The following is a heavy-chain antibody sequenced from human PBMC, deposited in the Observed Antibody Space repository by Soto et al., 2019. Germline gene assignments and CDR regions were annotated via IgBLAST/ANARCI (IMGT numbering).Heavy chain of an antibody. Sequence: QVQLQQWGAGLLKPSETLSLSCVVYGGSFSGYYWSWIRKSPGKGLEWIGEINHSGGIDYNPSLKSRVTISVDTSKNQFSLKLSSVTAADTAVYYCVGRSGYYSGLDYWGQGTLVTVSS. V-gene: IGHV4-34*01. CDR3: VGRSGYYSGLDY. J-gene: IGHJ4*02. CDR1: GGSFSGYY. CDR2: INHSGGI. D-gene: IGHD3-22*01.